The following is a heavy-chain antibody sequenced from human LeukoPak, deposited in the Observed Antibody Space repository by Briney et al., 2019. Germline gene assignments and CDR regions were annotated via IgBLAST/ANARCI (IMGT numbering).Heavy chain of an antibody. CDR3: ARDGKHIAVPGVRYPMDV. J-gene: IGHJ6*02. V-gene: IGHV1-3*01. Sequence: GASVRVSCKASGYTLTSFAMDWVRQAPGQRLEWMGRLNAANGNSQYSQKFQDRVTITSDSSANTAYMEFSSLRSEDSAVYYCARDGKHIAVPGVRYPMDVWGQGTTVTVS. D-gene: IGHD6-19*01. CDR1: GYTLTSFA. CDR2: LNAANGNS.